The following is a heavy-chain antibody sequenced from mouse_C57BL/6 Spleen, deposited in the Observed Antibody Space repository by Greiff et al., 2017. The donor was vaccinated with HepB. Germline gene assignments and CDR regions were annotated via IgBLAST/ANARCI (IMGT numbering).Heavy chain of an antibody. J-gene: IGHJ3*01. CDR3: VLYGSSYRFAY. D-gene: IGHD1-1*01. CDR1: GYTFTSYW. V-gene: IGHV1-52*01. Sequence: QVQLQQPGAELVRPGSSVKLSCKASGYTFTSYWMHWVKQRPIQGLEWIGNIDPSDSETHYNQKFKDKATLTVDKSSSTAYMQLSSLTSEDSAVYYCVLYGSSYRFAYWGQGTLVTVSA. CDR2: IDPSDSET.